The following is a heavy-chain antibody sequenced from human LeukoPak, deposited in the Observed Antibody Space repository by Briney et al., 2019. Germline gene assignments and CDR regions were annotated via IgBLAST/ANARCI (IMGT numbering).Heavy chain of an antibody. V-gene: IGHV3-30*18. CDR1: GFSFISYG. J-gene: IGHJ4*02. D-gene: IGHD4-17*01. CDR3: AKRPADYGDYVSYFDY. CDR2: ISDDGRSK. Sequence: GGSLRLSCAASGFSFISYGMHWVRQAPGKGLEWVGVISDDGRSKDYADSVKGRFTISRDNSKDTLYLQMNSLRAEDTAVYYCAKRPADYGDYVSYFDYWGQGTLVTVSS.